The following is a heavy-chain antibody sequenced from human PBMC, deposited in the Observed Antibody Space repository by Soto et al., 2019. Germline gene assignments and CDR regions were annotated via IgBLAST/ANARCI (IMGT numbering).Heavy chain of an antibody. D-gene: IGHD6-19*01. J-gene: IGHJ4*02. CDR2: IIPIFGTA. Sequence: QVQLVQSGAEVKKPGSSVKVSCKASVGTFSSYAISWVRQAPGQGLEWMGGIIPIFGTANYAQKFQGRVTITEDESKSTAYMELSSLRSEDTAVYYCARDGSRGWSRGGYYFDYWGQGTLVTVSS. CDR1: VGTFSSYA. CDR3: ARDGSRGWSRGGYYFDY. V-gene: IGHV1-69*12.